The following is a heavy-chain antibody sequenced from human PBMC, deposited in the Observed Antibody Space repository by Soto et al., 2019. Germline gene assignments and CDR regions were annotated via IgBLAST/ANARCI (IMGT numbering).Heavy chain of an antibody. CDR3: ARDGEVGIQLWYDNYFDL. V-gene: IGHV3-33*01. J-gene: IGHJ2*01. CDR1: GFTFSSYG. D-gene: IGHD5-18*01. Sequence: GGSLRLSCAASGFTFSSYGMHWVRQAPGKGLEWVAVIWYDGSNKYYADSVKGRFTISRDNSKNTLYLQMNSLRAEDTAVYYCARDGEVGIQLWYDNYFDLWGRGTLVTVSS. CDR2: IWYDGSNK.